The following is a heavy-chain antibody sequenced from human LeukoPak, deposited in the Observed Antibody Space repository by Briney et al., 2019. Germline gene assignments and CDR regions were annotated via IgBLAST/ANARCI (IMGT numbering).Heavy chain of an antibody. CDR1: GFTFSSYA. D-gene: IGHD3-22*01. CDR2: ISGSGITT. Sequence: GGSLRLSCAASGFTFSSYAMSWVRQAPGKGLELVSAISGSGITTYYSDSVKGRFTISRDNSKNTVFLQMSSLRAEDTAVYYCAKDYYYDSSGYYAYTYYFDYWGQGTLVTVSS. CDR3: AKDYYYDSSGYYAYTYYFDY. J-gene: IGHJ4*02. V-gene: IGHV3-23*01.